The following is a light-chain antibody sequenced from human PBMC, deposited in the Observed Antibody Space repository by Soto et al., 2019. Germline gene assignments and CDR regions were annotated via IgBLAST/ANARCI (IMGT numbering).Light chain of an antibody. Sequence: QSALTQPASVSGSPGQSITISCTGTSSDVGGYNYVSWYQQHPGKAPKLMIYDVSNRHSGVSNRFSGSKSGNTASLTFSGLQAEDEDDYYCSSYTSSSTLLYVFGTGTKLTVL. J-gene: IGLJ1*01. CDR3: SSYTSSSTLLYV. CDR2: DVS. CDR1: SSDVGGYNY. V-gene: IGLV2-14*01.